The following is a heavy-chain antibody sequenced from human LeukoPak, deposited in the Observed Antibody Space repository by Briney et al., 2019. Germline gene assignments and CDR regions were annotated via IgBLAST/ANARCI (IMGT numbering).Heavy chain of an antibody. CDR3: ARGADQEFDF. CDR2: INPRDGST. Sequence: EASVKVSCKSSGYTFTAYHMHWVRQAPGQGLEWMGMINPRDGSTRTLQRFQGRLTMTRDTSTSTLYMGLSSLRSEDTATYFCARGADQEFDFWGQGTLVTVSS. V-gene: IGHV1-46*01. CDR1: GYTFTAYH. J-gene: IGHJ4*02.